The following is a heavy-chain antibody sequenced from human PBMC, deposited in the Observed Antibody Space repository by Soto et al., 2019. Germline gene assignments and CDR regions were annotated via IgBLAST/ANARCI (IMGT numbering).Heavy chain of an antibody. CDR1: GFTIRSYW. V-gene: IGHV3-74*01. CDR3: ARSKATFGKNWFDP. J-gene: IGHJ5*02. D-gene: IGHD3-16*01. Sequence: GGSLRLSCAASGFTIRSYWMHWVRQVPGKGLVWVSRINSDESSTDYADSVKGRFTISRDNAKNTLYLQMNSLRAEDTALYYCARSKATFGKNWFDPWGQGTLVTVSS. CDR2: INSDESST.